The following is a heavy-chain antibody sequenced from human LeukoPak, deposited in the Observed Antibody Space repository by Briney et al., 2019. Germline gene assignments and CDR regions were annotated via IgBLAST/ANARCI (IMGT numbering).Heavy chain of an antibody. CDR2: ISWNSGSI. V-gene: IGHV3-9*01. CDR1: GFTFDDYA. CDR3: ARGNIVVVPAAIPN. Sequence: GGSLRLSCAASGFTFDDYAMHWVRQAPGKGLEWVSGISWNSGSIGYADSVKGRFTISRDNAKNSLYLQMNSLRAEDTAVYYCARGNIVVVPAAIPNWGQGTLVTVSS. D-gene: IGHD2-2*01. J-gene: IGHJ4*02.